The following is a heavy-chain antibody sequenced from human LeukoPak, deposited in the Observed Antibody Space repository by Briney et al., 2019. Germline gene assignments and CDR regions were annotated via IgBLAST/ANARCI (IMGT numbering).Heavy chain of an antibody. Sequence: GGSLRLSCAASGFTFSDYYMSWVRQAPGKSLEWVSGIGGSGSRTYYADSVKGRFTISRDNSKNTLYLQMNSLRAEDTAIYYCAKKYGVTVYGSGLNYFDYWGQGTLVTVSS. CDR3: AKKYGVTVYGSGLNYFDY. CDR2: IGGSGSRT. CDR1: GFTFSDYY. D-gene: IGHD6-19*01. V-gene: IGHV3-23*01. J-gene: IGHJ4*02.